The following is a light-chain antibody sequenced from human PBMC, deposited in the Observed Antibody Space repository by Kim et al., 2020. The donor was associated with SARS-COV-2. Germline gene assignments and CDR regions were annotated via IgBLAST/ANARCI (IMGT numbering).Light chain of an antibody. CDR2: GAS. Sequence: VSPGERATLSCRASLSISSNLAWYQQKAGQTPRLLIHGASTRASGIPARFSGSGSGTEFTLTISSLQSEDVAVYFCQQYENWPRTFGQGTKVDIK. V-gene: IGKV3-15*01. J-gene: IGKJ1*01. CDR1: LSISSN. CDR3: QQYENWPRT.